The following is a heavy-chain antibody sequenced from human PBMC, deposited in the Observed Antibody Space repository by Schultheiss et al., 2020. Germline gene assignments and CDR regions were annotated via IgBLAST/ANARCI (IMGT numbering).Heavy chain of an antibody. CDR2: ISYDGSNK. J-gene: IGHJ4*02. CDR1: GFTFSSYA. D-gene: IGHD6-19*01. Sequence: GGSLRLSCAASGFTFSSYAIHWARQPPGKGLEWMTVISYDGSNKYYADSVKGRFTISRDNSKNTLYLQMNSLRAEDTAVYYCARAIAVAGMRFYFDYWGQGILVTVSS. CDR3: ARAIAVAGMRFYFDY. V-gene: IGHV3-30*03.